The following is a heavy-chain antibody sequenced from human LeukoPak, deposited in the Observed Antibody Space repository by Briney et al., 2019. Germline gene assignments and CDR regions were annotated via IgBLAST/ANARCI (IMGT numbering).Heavy chain of an antibody. Sequence: ASVKVSCKASGYTFTSYYMHWVRQAPGQGLEGMGIINPSGGSTSYAQKFQGRVTMTRDTSTSTVYMELSSLRSEDTAVYYCARDPPPSIAVAGTPPDDYWGQGTLVTVSS. CDR1: GYTFTSYY. D-gene: IGHD6-19*01. V-gene: IGHV1-46*01. CDR3: ARDPPPSIAVAGTPPDDY. CDR2: INPSGGST. J-gene: IGHJ4*02.